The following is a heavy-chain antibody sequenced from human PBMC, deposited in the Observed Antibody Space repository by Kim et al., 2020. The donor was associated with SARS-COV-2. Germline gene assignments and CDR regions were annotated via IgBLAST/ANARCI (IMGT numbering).Heavy chain of an antibody. D-gene: IGHD2-15*01. Sequence: GGSLRLSCAASGFTFSSYAMHWVRQAPGKGLEWVAVISYDGSNKYYADSVKGRFTISRDNSKNTLYLQMNSLRAEDTAVYYCARESVVVVAAVDYYYYGMDVWGQGTTVTVSS. CDR1: GFTFSSYA. CDR2: ISYDGSNK. V-gene: IGHV3-30*04. CDR3: ARESVVVVAAVDYYYYGMDV. J-gene: IGHJ6*02.